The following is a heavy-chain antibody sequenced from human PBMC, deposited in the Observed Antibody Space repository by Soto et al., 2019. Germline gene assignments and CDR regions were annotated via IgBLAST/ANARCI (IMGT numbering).Heavy chain of an antibody. V-gene: IGHV3-11*01. D-gene: IGHD5-12*01. CDR2: ISSSGSTI. Sequence: GGSLRLSCAASGFTFSDYYMSWIRQAPGKGLEWVSYISSSGSTIYYAAPVKGRFTISRDESENTLFLQMSSLKTEDTAVYYCTTDKNGYTPRDPDYWGKGTLVTVSS. CDR1: GFTFSDYY. J-gene: IGHJ4*02. CDR3: TTDKNGYTPRDPDY.